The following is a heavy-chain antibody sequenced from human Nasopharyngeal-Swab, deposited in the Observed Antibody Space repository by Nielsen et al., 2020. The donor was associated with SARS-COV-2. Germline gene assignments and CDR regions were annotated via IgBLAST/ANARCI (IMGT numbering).Heavy chain of an antibody. V-gene: IGHV3-23*01. J-gene: IGHJ4*02. Sequence: GESLKISWVGFGFSLNRYAMIWVRQAPGKGLEWVSGISASGRATYYADSVEGRLTISRDNSRNTLSLQMNNLRAEDTATYYCARGCDTDCFRVDSWGQGTLVTVSS. CDR3: ARGCDTDCFRVDS. CDR2: ISASGRAT. D-gene: IGHD2-21*02. CDR1: GFSLNRYA.